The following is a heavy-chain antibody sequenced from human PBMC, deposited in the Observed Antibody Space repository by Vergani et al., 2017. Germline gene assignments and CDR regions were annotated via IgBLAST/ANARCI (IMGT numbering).Heavy chain of an antibody. D-gene: IGHD6-13*01. CDR2: FAPEDGET. J-gene: IGHJ4*02. CDR3: ATVPGLSPGIAEGY. V-gene: IGHV1-24*01. Sequence: QVQLVQSGAEVKKPGASVKVSCKVSGYTLTELSMHWVRQAPGKGLEWMGGFAPEDGETIYAQKFQGRITMTEDKSTDTAYMELSSLRSEDTAVYYCATVPGLSPGIAEGYWGQGTLVTVSS. CDR1: GYTLTELS.